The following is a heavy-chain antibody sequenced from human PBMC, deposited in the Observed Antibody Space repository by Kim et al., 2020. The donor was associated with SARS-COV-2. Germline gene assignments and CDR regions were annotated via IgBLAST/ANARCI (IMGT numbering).Heavy chain of an antibody. CDR2: IKSKSDGATT. CDR3: TTEGAAAGDY. V-gene: IGHV3-15*01. J-gene: IGHJ4*02. Sequence: GGSLRLSCAASGFTFSDDAMRWVRQAPGKGLEWVGRIKSKSDGATTDYAAPVKGRFTISRYDSKNTLYLQMNSLKTEDTAVYYCTTEGAAAGDYWGQGTLVTVSS. D-gene: IGHD6-13*01. CDR1: GFTFSDDA.